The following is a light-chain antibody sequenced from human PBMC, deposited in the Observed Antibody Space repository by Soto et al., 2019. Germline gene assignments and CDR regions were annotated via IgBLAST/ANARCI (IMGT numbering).Light chain of an antibody. CDR1: QTISKW. CDR2: DAS. Sequence: DIQMTQSPSTLSAAVGDRVTNTCRASQTISKWLAWYQQKPGQAPKLLIYDASTLESGVPSRFSGSGSGTDFTLTISRLEPEDFALYYCQQYGSSAPITFGQGTRLEIK. J-gene: IGKJ5*01. V-gene: IGKV1-5*01. CDR3: QQYGSSAPIT.